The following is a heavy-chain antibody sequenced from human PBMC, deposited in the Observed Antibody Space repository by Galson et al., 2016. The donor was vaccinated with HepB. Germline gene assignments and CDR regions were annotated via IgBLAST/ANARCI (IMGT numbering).Heavy chain of an antibody. Sequence: SLRLSCVASGFNFSTYAMHWVRQAPGKGLEWVSVIWYDGSDEKYGDSVKGRFTASRDNSKNTLYLQMDSLRAEDTAVYYCARAHCSSTGCRTNLDYWGQGTLVIVSS. V-gene: IGHV3-33*01. D-gene: IGHD2-2*01. CDR1: GFNFSTYA. J-gene: IGHJ4*02. CDR2: IWYDGSDE. CDR3: ARAHCSSTGCRTNLDY.